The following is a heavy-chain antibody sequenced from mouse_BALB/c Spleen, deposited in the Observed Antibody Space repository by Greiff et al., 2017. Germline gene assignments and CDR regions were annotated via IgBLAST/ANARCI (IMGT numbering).Heavy chain of an antibody. V-gene: IGHV5-17*02. CDR3: ASGPNRNYAMDC. CDR2: ISSGSSTI. Sequence: EVQGVESGAGLVQPGGSRKLSCAASGFTFSSFGMHWVRQAPEKGLEWVAYISSGSSTIYYADTVKGRVTISRDTAKNTVCLQMNSLRSEDTAMYYCASGPNRNYAMDCWGKGTSDAV. D-gene: IGHD2-14*01. CDR1: GFTFSSFG. J-gene: IGHJ4*01.